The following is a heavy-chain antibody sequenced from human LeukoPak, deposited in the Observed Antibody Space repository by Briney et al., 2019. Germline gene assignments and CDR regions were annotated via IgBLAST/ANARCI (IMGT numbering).Heavy chain of an antibody. Sequence: SETLSLTCTVSGCSISSYYWSWIRQPPGMGLEWIGCIYYSGSTNYNPSLKSRVTISVDTSKDQFSLRLTSVTAADTAVYYCARSFLGDWYFDLWGRGTLVTVSS. CDR3: ARSFLGDWYFDL. J-gene: IGHJ2*01. CDR2: IYYSGST. D-gene: IGHD1-26*01. V-gene: IGHV4-59*01. CDR1: GCSISSYY.